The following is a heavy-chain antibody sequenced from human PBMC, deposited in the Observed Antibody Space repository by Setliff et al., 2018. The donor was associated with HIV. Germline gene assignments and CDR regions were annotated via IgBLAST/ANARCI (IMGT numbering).Heavy chain of an antibody. D-gene: IGHD2-2*01. CDR1: GDSITGRW. CDR2: IYHNGFA. Sequence: PSVTLSLTCTVSGDSITGRWLSWIRQPPGKGLEWTGNIYHNGFANYNPSLKSRPTISVDTSKNQVSLTLSSVTPADTAVYYCARHICGTTACYAVDVWGPGTMVTVSS. V-gene: IGHV4-59*11. CDR3: ARHICGTTACYAVDV. J-gene: IGHJ3*01.